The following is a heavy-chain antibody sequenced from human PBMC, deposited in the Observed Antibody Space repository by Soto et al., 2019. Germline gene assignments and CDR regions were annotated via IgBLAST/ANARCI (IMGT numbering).Heavy chain of an antibody. J-gene: IGHJ4*02. CDR3: AKARAQYYDFWSGYPVDY. V-gene: IGHV3-13*04. CDR1: GFTFSSYD. Sequence: GGSLRLSCAASGFTFSSYDMHWVRQATGKGLEVVSTISDAGNTYYADSVKGRFTISRDNAKNTLYLQMNSLRAEDTAVYYCAKARAQYYDFWSGYPVDYWGQGILVTVSS. D-gene: IGHD3-3*01. CDR2: ISDAGNT.